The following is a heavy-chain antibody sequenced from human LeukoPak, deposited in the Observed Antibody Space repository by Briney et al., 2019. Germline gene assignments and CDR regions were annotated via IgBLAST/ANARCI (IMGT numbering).Heavy chain of an antibody. V-gene: IGHV1-69*10. D-gene: IGHD6-19*01. CDR2: FIPLLGTT. Sequence: SVKVSCKASEGTFDSYGISWVRQAPGQGLEWIGAFIPLLGTTNYAQRLQGRVTITADKSTSTAYMELTSLRFEDTAVYYCVRDVFLGAVAGRRGDYWGQGTLVTVSS. CDR3: VRDVFLGAVAGRRGDY. CDR1: EGTFDSYG. J-gene: IGHJ4*02.